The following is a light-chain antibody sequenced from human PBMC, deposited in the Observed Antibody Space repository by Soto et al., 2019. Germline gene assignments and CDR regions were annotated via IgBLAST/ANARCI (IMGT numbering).Light chain of an antibody. CDR3: QQSYSPLVS. CDR1: QAIHTY. Sequence: DIQITQSPSSLSAFVGDRVTITCRASQAIHTYLNWFHQRPGTAPKLLIHSGSTLQSGVPSRFSGSGSGTEFTLTIGSLQPEDYGTYYCQQSYSPLVSFGGGTKVEIK. J-gene: IGKJ4*01. CDR2: SGS. V-gene: IGKV1-39*01.